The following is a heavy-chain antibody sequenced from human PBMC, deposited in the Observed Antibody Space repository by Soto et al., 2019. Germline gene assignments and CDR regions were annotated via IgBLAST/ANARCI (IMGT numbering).Heavy chain of an antibody. CDR1: GYTFTIYG. CDR2: INAANGDT. Sequence: ASVKVSCKASGYTFTIYGIQCVRQAPGQRLEWMGWINAANGDTKYSPKFQGRVTITRDTSASTAYMELSSLRSEDTAVYYCVRRHVSATGIDWFDPWGQGTLVTVSS. V-gene: IGHV1-3*01. CDR3: VRRHVSATGIDWFDP. J-gene: IGHJ5*02. D-gene: IGHD6-13*01.